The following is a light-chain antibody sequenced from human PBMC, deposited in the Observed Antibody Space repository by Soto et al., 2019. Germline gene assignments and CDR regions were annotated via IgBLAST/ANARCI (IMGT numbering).Light chain of an antibody. Sequence: QSVLTQPPSASGTLGQRVTISCSGSSSNIGSNTVNCYQQLPGTAPKLLIYSNNQRPSGVPDRFSGSKSGTSASLAISGLQSEDEADYYCAEWDDSLNGPVFGGGTKVTVL. CDR1: SSNIGSNT. CDR2: SNN. CDR3: AEWDDSLNGPV. J-gene: IGLJ2*01. V-gene: IGLV1-44*01.